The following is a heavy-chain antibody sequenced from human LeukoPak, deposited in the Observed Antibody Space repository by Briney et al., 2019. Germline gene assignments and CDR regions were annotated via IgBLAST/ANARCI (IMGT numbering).Heavy chain of an antibody. V-gene: IGHV1-18*01. CDR2: ISAYNGNT. D-gene: IGHD6-13*01. J-gene: IGHJ1*01. CDR1: GYTFTSYG. Sequence: ASVKVSCKASGYTFTSYGISWVRQAPGQGLEWMGWISAYNGNTNYAQKLQGRVTMTRDTSTSTVYMELSSLRSEDTAVYYCARGERYSSSWFSAEYFQHWGQGTLVTVSS. CDR3: ARGERYSSSWFSAEYFQH.